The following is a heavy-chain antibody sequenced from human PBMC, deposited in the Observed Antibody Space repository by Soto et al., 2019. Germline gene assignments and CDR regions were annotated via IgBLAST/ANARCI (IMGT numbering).Heavy chain of an antibody. D-gene: IGHD4-17*01. CDR3: ARVLSTVRLDP. J-gene: IGHJ5*02. CDR2: ISAIIGKA. V-gene: IGHV1-69*04. Sequence: GASVKVSCKASGYTFTNFGISWVRQAPGQGLEWMGRISAIIGKANYAQKFQGRVTITADKSTSTAYMELSSLRSEDTAVYYCARVLSTVRLDPWGQGTLVTVSS. CDR1: GYTFTNFG.